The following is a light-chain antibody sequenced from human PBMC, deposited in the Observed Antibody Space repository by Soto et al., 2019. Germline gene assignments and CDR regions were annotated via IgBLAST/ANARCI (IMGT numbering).Light chain of an antibody. J-gene: IGKJ1*01. CDR2: DAS. CDR3: QQRSNWPPTWT. CDR1: QSVGSY. V-gene: IGKV3-11*01. Sequence: EIVLSQSPATLSLSPGERATLSCRASQSVGSYLAWYQHIPAQAPRLLIYDASKRANGIPARFRGSGCGTDFTLTIGSLEPEDFAVYYCQQRSNWPPTWTFGQGTKVEVK.